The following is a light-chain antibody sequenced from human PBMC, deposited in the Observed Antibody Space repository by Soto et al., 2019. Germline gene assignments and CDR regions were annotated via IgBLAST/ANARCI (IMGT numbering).Light chain of an antibody. CDR2: DVS. J-gene: IGLJ1*01. CDR3: SSYTSSSTSV. CDR1: SSDVGGYDY. Sequence: QSVLTQPASVSGSPGQSIAISCTGTSSDVGGYDYVSWYQQHPGKAPKLMIYDVSNRPSGVSNRFSGSKSDNTASLTISGLQAEDEADYYCSSYTSSSTSVFGTGTQLTVL. V-gene: IGLV2-14*01.